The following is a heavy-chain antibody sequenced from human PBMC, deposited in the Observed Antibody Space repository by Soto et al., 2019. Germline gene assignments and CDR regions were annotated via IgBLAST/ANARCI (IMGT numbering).Heavy chain of an antibody. Sequence: QVQLVQSGAEVKKPGSSVKVSCKASGGTFSSYAISWVRQDPGQGLEWMGGIIPIFGTANYAQKFQGRVTITADKSTRTVSMELISLRSEDTVVYYCARDGPPSGSGRYRLYYYYGMDVWGQGPTVTVSS. J-gene: IGHJ6*02. CDR3: ARDGPPSGSGRYRLYYYYGMDV. CDR1: GGTFSSYA. V-gene: IGHV1-69*06. CDR2: IIPIFGTA. D-gene: IGHD3-10*01.